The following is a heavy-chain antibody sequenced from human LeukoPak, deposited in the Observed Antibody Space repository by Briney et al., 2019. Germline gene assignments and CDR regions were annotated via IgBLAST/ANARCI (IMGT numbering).Heavy chain of an antibody. CDR2: ISAYNGNT. D-gene: IGHD3-22*01. CDR3: ARNYYDSSGYLPPYYFDY. J-gene: IGHJ4*02. Sequence: ASVRVPCKASGYTFTSYGISWVRQAPGQGLEWMGWISAYNGNTNYAQKLQGRVTMTTDTSTSTAYMELRSLRSDDTAVYYCARNYYDSSGYLPPYYFDYWGQGTLVTVSS. CDR1: GYTFTSYG. V-gene: IGHV1-18*01.